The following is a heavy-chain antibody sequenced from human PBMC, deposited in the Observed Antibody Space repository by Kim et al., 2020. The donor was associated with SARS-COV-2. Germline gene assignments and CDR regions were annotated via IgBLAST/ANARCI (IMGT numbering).Heavy chain of an antibody. CDR2: INHSGST. V-gene: IGHV4-34*01. J-gene: IGHJ6*02. Sequence: SETLSLTCAVYGGSFSGYYWSWIRQPPGKGLEWIGEINHSGSTNYNPSLKSRVTISIDTSKNQFSLKLSSVTAADTAVYYCARVSPEYYYYYYGMDVWGQGTTVTVSS. CDR1: GGSFSGYY. CDR3: ARVSPEYYYYYYGMDV.